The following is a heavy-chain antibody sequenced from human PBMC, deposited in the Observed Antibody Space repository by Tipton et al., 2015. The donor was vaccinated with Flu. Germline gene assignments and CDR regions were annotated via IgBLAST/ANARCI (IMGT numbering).Heavy chain of an antibody. D-gene: IGHD3-10*01. CDR3: VRDVALVRGVRYYYVMDV. J-gene: IGHJ6*02. Sequence: SLRLSCAASGFTFSNYWMHWVRQAPGKGLVWVSRINGDGSTKNYSDSVKGRFTISRDNAKNTLYLQMNSLRAEDTAVYYCVRDVALVRGVRYYYVMDVWGQGTTVTVSS. CDR2: INGDGSTK. CDR1: GFTFSNYW. V-gene: IGHV3-74*01.